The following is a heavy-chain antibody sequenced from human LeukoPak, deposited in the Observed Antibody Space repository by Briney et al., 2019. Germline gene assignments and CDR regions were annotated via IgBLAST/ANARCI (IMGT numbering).Heavy chain of an antibody. CDR1: GGSISCYY. Sequence: SETLSFTCTAAGGSISCYYWSWIRQPAGKGLKWIGRIYTSGSTNYKPSLKRRVTMSVDTAKNQFSLKLSSVTAADTAVYYCARDRNWNDVEAFDIWGQGTMVTVSS. D-gene: IGHD1-1*01. V-gene: IGHV4-4*07. CDR2: IYTSGST. J-gene: IGHJ3*02. CDR3: ARDRNWNDVEAFDI.